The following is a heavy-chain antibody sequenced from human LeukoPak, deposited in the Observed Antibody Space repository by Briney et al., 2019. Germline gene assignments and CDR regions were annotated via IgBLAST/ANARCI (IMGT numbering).Heavy chain of an antibody. CDR2: INPNSGGT. CDR3: ARDLSFVSSSSEDY. V-gene: IGHV1-2*02. D-gene: IGHD6-6*01. J-gene: IGHJ4*02. Sequence: ASVKVSCKASGYTFTGYYMHWVRQAPGQGLEWMGWINPNSGGTNYAQKFQGRVTMTRDTSISTAYMELSSLRSEDTAVYYCARDLSFVSSSSEDYWGQGTLVTVSS. CDR1: GYTFTGYY.